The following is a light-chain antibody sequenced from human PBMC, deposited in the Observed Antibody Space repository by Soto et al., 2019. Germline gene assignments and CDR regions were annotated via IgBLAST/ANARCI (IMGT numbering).Light chain of an antibody. V-gene: IGKV1-39*01. Sequence: EIQMTQSPSSLSASVGDRVTITCRASQSINTFLNWYQQKPGKAPKLLIFAASTLQSGVPSRFSGSGSGTDFTLTITSLQPEDFATYSCQQSYSTVYTFGQGTKLEIK. CDR1: QSINTF. CDR3: QQSYSTVYT. CDR2: AAS. J-gene: IGKJ2*01.